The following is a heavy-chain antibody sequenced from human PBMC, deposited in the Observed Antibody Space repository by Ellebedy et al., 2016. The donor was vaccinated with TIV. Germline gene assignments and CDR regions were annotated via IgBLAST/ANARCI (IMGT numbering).Heavy chain of an antibody. CDR2: ISWNGVAK. CDR3: ARGDYHGSGAHADS. Sequence: SLKISCAAPGFTFDDFAMHWVRQAPGKGLEWVSVISWNGVAKGYADSVKGRFTISRDNAKNSLFLQMNSLRNEDTALYYCARGDYHGSGAHADSWGQGTLVIVSS. V-gene: IGHV3-9*01. CDR1: GFTFDDFA. J-gene: IGHJ5*01. D-gene: IGHD3-10*01.